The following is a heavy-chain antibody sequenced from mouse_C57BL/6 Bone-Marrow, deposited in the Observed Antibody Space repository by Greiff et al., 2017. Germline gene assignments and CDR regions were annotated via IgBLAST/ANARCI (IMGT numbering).Heavy chain of an antibody. V-gene: IGHV1-69*01. J-gene: IGHJ2*01. D-gene: IGHD4-1*01. CDR3: AREGTGLYFDY. CDR1: GYTFTSYW. CDR2: IDPSDSYT. Sequence: VQLQQPGAELVMPGASVKLSCKASGYTFTSYWMHWVKQRPGQGLECIGEIDPSDSYTNYNQKFKGKSTLTVDKSSSTAYMQRSSLTSEDSAVYYCAREGTGLYFDYWGQGTTLTVSS.